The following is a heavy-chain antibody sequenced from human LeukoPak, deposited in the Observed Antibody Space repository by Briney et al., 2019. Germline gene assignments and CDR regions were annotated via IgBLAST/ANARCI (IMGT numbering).Heavy chain of an antibody. CDR1: GFTFSSYW. J-gene: IGHJ4*02. V-gene: IGHV3-74*01. CDR2: INEHGSTT. Sequence: GGSLRLSCAASGFTFSSYWMHWVRQAPGKGLVWVSRINEHGSTTNYADSVKDRFTISRDNAKKTLYLQMNSLRAEDTAVYYCARDVGGSGTHWGQGTLVTVSS. D-gene: IGHD3-10*01. CDR3: ARDVGGSGTH.